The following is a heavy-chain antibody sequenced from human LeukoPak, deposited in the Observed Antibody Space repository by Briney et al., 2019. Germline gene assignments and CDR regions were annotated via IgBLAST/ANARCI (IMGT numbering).Heavy chain of an antibody. CDR3: ARRIVRGYNWFDP. V-gene: IGHV4-39*01. J-gene: IGHJ5*02. D-gene: IGHD3-16*02. Sequence: SETLSLTCTVSGGSISSSSYYWGWIRQPPGKGPEWIGSIYYGGSTYYNPSLKSRVTISVDTSKNQFSLKLSSVTAADTAVYYCARRIVRGYNWFDPWGQGTLVTVSS. CDR2: IYYGGST. CDR1: GGSISSSSYY.